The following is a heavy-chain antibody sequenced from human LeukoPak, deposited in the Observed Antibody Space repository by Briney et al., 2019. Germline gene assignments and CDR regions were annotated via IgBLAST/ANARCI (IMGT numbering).Heavy chain of an antibody. D-gene: IGHD3-10*01. CDR3: ARDNYGSGSLLLDNWFDP. Sequence: PSETLTLTCTGSGGSSSSYYWRWIRQPPGKALEWIGYIYYSGSTNYNPSPKSRVTISVDTSKNQFSLKLSSVTAADTAVYYCARDNYGSGSLLLDNWFDPWGQGTLVTVSS. J-gene: IGHJ5*02. CDR1: GGSSSSYY. CDR2: IYYSGST. V-gene: IGHV4-59*01.